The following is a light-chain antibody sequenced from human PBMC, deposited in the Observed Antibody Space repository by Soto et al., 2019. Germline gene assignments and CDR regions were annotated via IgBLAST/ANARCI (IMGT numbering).Light chain of an antibody. Sequence: DIVMTQSPDSLAVSLGERATINCKSSQSVLYSVNNENYLAWFQQRAGQPPKLLLYWASNRASGVPDRFSGSGSGTDFTLTISSLQAEDVAVYYCQQYHSLPYTFGQGTKLEIK. CDR3: QQYHSLPYT. CDR1: QSVLYSVNNENY. CDR2: WAS. J-gene: IGKJ2*01. V-gene: IGKV4-1*01.